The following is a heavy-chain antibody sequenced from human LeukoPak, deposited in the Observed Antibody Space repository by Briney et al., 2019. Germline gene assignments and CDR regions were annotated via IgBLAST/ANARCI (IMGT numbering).Heavy chain of an antibody. CDR3: ARTGIKGQWLVPFDY. J-gene: IGHJ4*02. CDR1: GGSISSSGYY. CDR2: IYYSGDT. V-gene: IGHV4-39*01. D-gene: IGHD6-19*01. Sequence: SETLSLTCTDSGGSISSSGYYWGWIRQPPGKGLEWIGTIYYSGDTFYNPSLKSRVTTSVDTSRNRFSLRLNSVTAADTAVYYCARTGIKGQWLVPFDYWGQGTLVTVSS.